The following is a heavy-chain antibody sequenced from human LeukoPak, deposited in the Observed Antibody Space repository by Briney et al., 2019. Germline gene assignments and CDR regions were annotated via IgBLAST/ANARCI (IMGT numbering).Heavy chain of an antibody. CDR2: IYHSGST. CDR3: ARNTIFGQIDY. CDR1: GYSISSGYY. Sequence: SETLSLTCAVSGYSISSGYYWGWIRQPPGKGLEWIGSIYHSGSTYYNPSLKSRVTISVDTSKNQFSLKLSSVTAADTAVYYCARNTIFGQIDYWGQGTLVTVSS. V-gene: IGHV4-38-2*01. D-gene: IGHD3-3*01. J-gene: IGHJ4*02.